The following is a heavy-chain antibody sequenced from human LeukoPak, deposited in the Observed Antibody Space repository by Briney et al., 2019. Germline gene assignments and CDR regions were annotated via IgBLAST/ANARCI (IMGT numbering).Heavy chain of an antibody. J-gene: IGHJ4*02. D-gene: IGHD6-13*01. CDR1: GGSISSYY. V-gene: IGHV4-59*12. Sequence: SETLSLTCTVSGGSISSYYWSWIRQPPGKGLEWIGYIYYSGSTNYNPSLKSRVTISVDTSKNQFSLKLSSVTAADTAVYYCAREQQQLGRVEDYWGQGTLVTVSS. CDR3: AREQQQLGRVEDY. CDR2: IYYSGST.